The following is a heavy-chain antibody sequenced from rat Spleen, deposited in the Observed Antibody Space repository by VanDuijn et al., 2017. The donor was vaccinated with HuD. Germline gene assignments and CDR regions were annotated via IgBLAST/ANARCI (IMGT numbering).Heavy chain of an antibody. CDR2: ISPSGGST. V-gene: IGHV5-19*01. D-gene: IGHD1-11*01. Sequence: EVQLVESGGGLVQPGRSLKLSCAASGFTFSDYAMNWIRQAPTKGLEWVASISPSGGSTHYRDSVKGRFTISRDNAKSTLYLQMDSLRSEDTATYYCATSELRRPHWFAYWGQGTLVTVSS. J-gene: IGHJ3*01. CDR1: GFTFSDYA. CDR3: ATSELRRPHWFAY.